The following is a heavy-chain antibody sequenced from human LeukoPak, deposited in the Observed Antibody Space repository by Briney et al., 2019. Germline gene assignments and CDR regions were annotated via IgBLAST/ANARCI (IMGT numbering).Heavy chain of an antibody. D-gene: IGHD2-15*01. J-gene: IGHJ4*02. V-gene: IGHV4-4*02. CDR3: TRLRVLDIAWWPADY. CDR1: GVYISSSQW. Sequence: SGTLFLTCGVSGVYISSSQWWTWVRQPPGKGLEWNGEIRLSGRINYIQSLKSRVTMSVDHSIHQLSLAPASLHSAHTAVYYCTRLRVLDIAWWPADYWGPGTLVTVSS. CDR2: IRLSGRI.